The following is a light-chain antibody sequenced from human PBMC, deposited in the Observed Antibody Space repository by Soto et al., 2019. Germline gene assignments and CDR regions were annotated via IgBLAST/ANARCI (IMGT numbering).Light chain of an antibody. CDR3: QQSYSTPLT. CDR1: QSISSY. Sequence: DIQMTQSPSSLSASVGDRVTITCQASQSISSYLNWYQQKPGKAPKLLIYAASSLQSGVPSRFSGSGSGPDFTLTIRSLQPEDFATYYCQQSYSTPLTFGGGTKVDIK. V-gene: IGKV1-39*01. J-gene: IGKJ4*01. CDR2: AAS.